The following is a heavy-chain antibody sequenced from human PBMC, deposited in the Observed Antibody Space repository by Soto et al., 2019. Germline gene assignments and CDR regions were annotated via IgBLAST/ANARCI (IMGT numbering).Heavy chain of an antibody. V-gene: IGHV3-30*18. J-gene: IGHJ4*02. CDR1: GFNFSTSG. CDR2: ISNDGSRQ. Sequence: GGSLRLSCAASGFNFSTSGMDWVRQVPGKGLEWVAVISNDGSRQYYAESVKGRFTISRDNSKKIVYLQMNSLRAEDTAVYYCAKDPPGYDSSADWGQGTLVTVSS. D-gene: IGHD3-22*01. CDR3: AKDPPGYDSSAD.